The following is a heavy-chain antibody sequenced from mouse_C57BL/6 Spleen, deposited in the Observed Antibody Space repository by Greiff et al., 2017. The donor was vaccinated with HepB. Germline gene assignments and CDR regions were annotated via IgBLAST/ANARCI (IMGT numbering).Heavy chain of an antibody. V-gene: IGHV1-69*01. D-gene: IGHD2-3*01. Sequence: VQLQQPGAELVMPVASVKLSCKASGYTFTSYFMHWVMQMPGQCLEWIGEIDPSDSYTNYNQKFKGKSTLTVDKSSSTAYMQLSSLTSEDSAVYYCARRWLLRGYAMDYWGQGTSVTVSS. CDR1: GYTFTSYF. CDR3: ARRWLLRGYAMDY. J-gene: IGHJ4*01. CDR2: IDPSDSYT.